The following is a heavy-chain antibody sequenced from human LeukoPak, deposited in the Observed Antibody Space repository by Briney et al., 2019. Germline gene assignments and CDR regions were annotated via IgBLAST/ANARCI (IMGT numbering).Heavy chain of an antibody. CDR3: ARELPREVTLDY. Sequence: GGSLRLSCAASGFTFISYGMQWVRQAPGKGLVWVSRINTDGSDISYADPVKGRFTVSRDNAKNTLYLQMNSLRADDTAVYYCARELPREVTLDYWGQGTLVTVSS. CDR2: INTDGSDI. J-gene: IGHJ4*01. D-gene: IGHD2-21*02. V-gene: IGHV3-74*01. CDR1: GFTFISYG.